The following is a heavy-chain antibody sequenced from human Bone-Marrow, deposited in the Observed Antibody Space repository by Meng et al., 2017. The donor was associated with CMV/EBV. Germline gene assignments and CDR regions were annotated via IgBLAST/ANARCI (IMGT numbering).Heavy chain of an antibody. D-gene: IGHD3-10*01. V-gene: IGHV4-39*01. J-gene: IGHJ5*02. CDR1: GDSISSSTYY. CDR3: ARHEIGGGTMVRGVITWFDP. CDR2: IYYSGST. Sequence: GSLRLSCTVSGDSISSSTYYWGWIRQPPGKGLEWIGSIYYSGSTYYNPSLKSRVTISVDTSKNQFSLKLSSVTAADTAVYYCARHEIGGGTMVRGVITWFDPWGQGTLVTVSS.